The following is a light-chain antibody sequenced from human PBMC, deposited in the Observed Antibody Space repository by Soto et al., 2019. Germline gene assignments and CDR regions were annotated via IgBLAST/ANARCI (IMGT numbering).Light chain of an antibody. Sequence: DILLTQSPSFLSASVGDRVTITCRASQGIASYLAWYQQKPGKAPKLLMYAESTLQSGVPSRFSGSGSGTEFTLTISSLQPEDFATYSCQQLNTYPWTF. J-gene: IGKJ1*01. CDR2: AES. CDR1: QGIASY. V-gene: IGKV1-9*01. CDR3: QQLNTYPWT.